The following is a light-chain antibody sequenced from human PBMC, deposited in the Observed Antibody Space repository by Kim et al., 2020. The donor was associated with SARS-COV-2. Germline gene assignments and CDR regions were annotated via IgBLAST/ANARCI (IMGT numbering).Light chain of an antibody. CDR2: DAS. V-gene: IGKV3-11*01. CDR1: QSINID. Sequence: EIVLTQSPATVSLSPGERATLACRASQSINIDVAWYQQKPGRAPRLLIYDASKRVSGVPARFSGSGSGIDFALTINGLEPEDFAVYYCQQHATWPPALTFGGGTKVDIK. J-gene: IGKJ4*01. CDR3: QQHATWPPALT.